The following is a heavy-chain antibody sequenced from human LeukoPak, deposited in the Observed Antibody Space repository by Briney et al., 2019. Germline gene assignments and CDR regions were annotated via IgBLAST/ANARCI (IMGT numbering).Heavy chain of an antibody. Sequence: ASVKVSCKASEYTFTAYYVHWVRQAPGQGLEWMGWINPNSGDTNFAQNFQGRVTMTRDTSISTVYMELSRLRSDDTAVYYCAGVGQWLVENDWFDPWGQGTLVTVSS. J-gene: IGHJ5*02. CDR3: AGVGQWLVENDWFDP. D-gene: IGHD6-19*01. V-gene: IGHV1-2*02. CDR1: EYTFTAYY. CDR2: INPNSGDT.